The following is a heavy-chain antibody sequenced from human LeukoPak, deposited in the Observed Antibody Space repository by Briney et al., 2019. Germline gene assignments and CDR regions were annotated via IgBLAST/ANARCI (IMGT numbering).Heavy chain of an antibody. CDR2: IRSKANNYAT. CDR3: TTVRGTAMAAHYSYYYMDV. D-gene: IGHD5-18*01. J-gene: IGHJ6*03. V-gene: IGHV3-73*01. Sequence: GGSLRLSCAASGFTFSGSAVHWVRQASGKGLEWVGRIRSKANNYATAYAASVKGRFTISRDDSRNTAYLQMNSLKTEDTAVYYCTTVRGTAMAAHYSYYYMDVWGKGTTVTVSS. CDR1: GFTFSGSA.